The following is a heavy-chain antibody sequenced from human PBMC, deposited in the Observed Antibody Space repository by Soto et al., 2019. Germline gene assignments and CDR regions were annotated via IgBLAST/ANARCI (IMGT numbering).Heavy chain of an antibody. D-gene: IGHD3-10*01. CDR2: IKQDGSEK. V-gene: IGHV3-7*01. CDR3: ASNALLWFGELAPMDV. J-gene: IGHJ6*03. CDR1: GFTFSSYW. Sequence: VQLVESGGGLVQPGGSLRLSCAASGFTFSSYWMSWVRQAPGKGLEWVANIKQDGSEKYYVDSVKGRFTISRDNAKNSLYLQMNSLRAEDTAVYYCASNALLWFGELAPMDVWGKGTTVTVSS.